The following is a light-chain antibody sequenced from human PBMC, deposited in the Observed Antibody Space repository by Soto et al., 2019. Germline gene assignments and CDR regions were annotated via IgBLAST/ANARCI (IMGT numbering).Light chain of an antibody. CDR1: QTVSSNY. J-gene: IGKJ1*01. CDR3: QQYGSSPRT. V-gene: IGKV3-20*01. Sequence: EVVLTQSPGTLSLSPGQRATLSCRASQTVSSNYLAWYRQKPGQAPRLLIYDASSRATGISDRFTGSGSGTDFTLTITTLEPEDFAVYYCQQYGSSPRTFGLGTKVDIK. CDR2: DAS.